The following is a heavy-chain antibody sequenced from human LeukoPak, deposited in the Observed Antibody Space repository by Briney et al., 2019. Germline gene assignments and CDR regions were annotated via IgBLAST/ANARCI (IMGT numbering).Heavy chain of an antibody. CDR3: ARARLELRQDYYYYMDV. CDR2: IYTSGST. CDR1: GGSISSYY. V-gene: IGHV4-4*07. D-gene: IGHD1-7*01. Sequence: SETLSLTCTVSGGSISSYYWSWIRQPAGKGLEWIGRIYTSGSTNYNPSLKGRVTMSVDTSKNQFSLKLSSVTAADTAVYYCARARLELRQDYYYYMDVWGKGTTVTVSS. J-gene: IGHJ6*03.